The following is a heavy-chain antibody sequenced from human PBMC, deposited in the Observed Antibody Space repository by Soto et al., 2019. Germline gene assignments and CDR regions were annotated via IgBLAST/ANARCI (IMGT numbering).Heavy chain of an antibody. V-gene: IGHV1-69*01. CDR2: IIPIFGTA. J-gene: IGHJ4*02. Sequence: SVKVSCKASGGTFSSYAISWVRQAPGQGLEWMGGIIPIFGTANYAQKFQGRVTITADESTSTAYMELSSLRSEDTAVYYCARDFPLRDTAMVTTGYWGQGTQVTVSS. D-gene: IGHD5-18*01. CDR1: GGTFSSYA. CDR3: ARDFPLRDTAMVTTGY.